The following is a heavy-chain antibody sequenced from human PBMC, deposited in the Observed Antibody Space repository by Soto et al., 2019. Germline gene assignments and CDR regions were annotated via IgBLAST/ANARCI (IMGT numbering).Heavy chain of an antibody. D-gene: IGHD3-16*01. V-gene: IGHV3-23*01. CDR2: IGSGGGDT. J-gene: IGHJ5*01. CDR1: GFTFSKYA. CDR3: AKGLGATFPFSRWLDL. Sequence: GGSPRLSCAASGFTFSKYAMSWVRQAAGKGVEWVSMIGSGGGDTYYADSVKGRFIISRDNSKNTMYLQMNSLRGDDAAVYYCAKGLGATFPFSRWLDLWGQGTQVTVSS.